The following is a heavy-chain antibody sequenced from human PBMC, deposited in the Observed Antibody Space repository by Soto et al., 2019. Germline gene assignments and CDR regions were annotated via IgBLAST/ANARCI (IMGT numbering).Heavy chain of an antibody. CDR3: ARGVLSRPRYFDRYIY. D-gene: IGHD3-9*01. CDR2: INPNSGGT. V-gene: IGHV1-2*04. CDR1: GYTFTGYY. Sequence: GASVKVSCKASGYTFTGYYMHWVRQAPGQGLEWMGWINPNSGGTNYAQKFQGWVTMTRDTSISTAYTELSRLRSDDTAVYYCARGVLSRPRYFDRYIYWGQGTLVTVSS. J-gene: IGHJ4*02.